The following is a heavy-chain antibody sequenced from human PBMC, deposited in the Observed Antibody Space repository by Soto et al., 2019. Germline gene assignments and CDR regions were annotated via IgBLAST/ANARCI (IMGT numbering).Heavy chain of an antibody. CDR1: GGSISSGGHS. V-gene: IGHV4-30-2*01. CDR3: ARGTFSYGPNLHYFDF. Sequence: VSGAGLVKPSQTLSLTCTVSGGSISSGGHSWSWIRQPPGKGLEWIGFIFHTGGTYYTPSLQSRLSVSLDLSRNQFSLKLYSVTAADTAIYYCARGTFSYGPNLHYFDFWGQGSLVTVSS. CDR2: IFHTGGT. J-gene: IGHJ4*02. D-gene: IGHD5-18*01.